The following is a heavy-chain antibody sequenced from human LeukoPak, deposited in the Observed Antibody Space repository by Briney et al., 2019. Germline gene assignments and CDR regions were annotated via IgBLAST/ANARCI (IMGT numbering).Heavy chain of an antibody. V-gene: IGHV4-34*12. CDR1: GGSFSGYY. Sequence: PSETLSLTCAVYGGSFSGYYWSWIRQPPGKGLEWIGEIIHFGSTNYNPSLKSRVTISVDTSKNQFSLKLTSVTAADTAIYYCARRTVRGVIAYWGQGTLVTVSS. CDR2: IIHFGST. CDR3: ARRTVRGVIAY. D-gene: IGHD3-10*01. J-gene: IGHJ4*02.